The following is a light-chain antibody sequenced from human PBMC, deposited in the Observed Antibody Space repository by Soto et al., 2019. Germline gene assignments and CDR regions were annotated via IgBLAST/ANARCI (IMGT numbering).Light chain of an antibody. CDR1: QSLSSSY. CDR2: GAF. Sequence: IVVTQTQGTLSLSPGERATLSCRASQSLSSSYFAWYQHKPGQGPRLLIYGAFTRATGIPDRFSGSGSGTDFTLTISRLEPEDFAVYYCQQHETLITFGQGTRLEV. J-gene: IGKJ5*01. CDR3: QQHETLIT. V-gene: IGKV3-20*01.